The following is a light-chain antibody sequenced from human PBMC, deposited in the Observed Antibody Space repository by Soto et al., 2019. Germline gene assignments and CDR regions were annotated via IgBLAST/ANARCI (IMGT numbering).Light chain of an antibody. V-gene: IGLV1-51*01. Sequence: QSVLTQPPSVSAAPGEKVTISCSGSSSNIGYNYVSWYQHLPGTAPKLISYDNDKRPPGISDRFSGSKSGTSATLDIAGLQTWDEADDYCGTWDTSLSAYVFVPGTNAPS. CDR3: GTWDTSLSAYV. CDR2: DND. CDR1: SSNIGYNY. J-gene: IGLJ1*01.